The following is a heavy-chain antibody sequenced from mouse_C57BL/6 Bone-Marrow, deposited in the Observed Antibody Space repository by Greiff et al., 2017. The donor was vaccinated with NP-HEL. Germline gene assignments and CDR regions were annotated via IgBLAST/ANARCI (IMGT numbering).Heavy chain of an antibody. D-gene: IGHD2-3*01. CDR3: ARGGYYSAMDY. J-gene: IGHJ4*01. CDR2: INPDSSTI. V-gene: IGHV4-1*01. Sequence: EVKLLESGGGLVQPGGSLKLSCAASGIAFSRYWMSWVRRAPGKGLEWIGEINPDSSTINYAPSLKDKFIISRDNAKNTLYLQMSKVRSEDTALYYCARGGYYSAMDYWGQGTSVTVSS. CDR1: GIAFSRYW.